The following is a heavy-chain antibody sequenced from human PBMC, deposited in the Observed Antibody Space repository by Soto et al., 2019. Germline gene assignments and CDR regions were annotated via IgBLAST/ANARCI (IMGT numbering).Heavy chain of an antibody. CDR1: GFTFSSYA. J-gene: IGHJ6*02. Sequence: GGSLRLSCAASGFTFSSYAMSLVRQAPGKGLEWVSAMSGSGGSTYYADSVKGRFTISRDNSKNTLYLQMNSLRAEDTAVYYCAKDSPIGHYYGMDVWGQGTTVTVYS. CDR2: MSGSGGST. CDR3: AKDSPIGHYYGMDV. V-gene: IGHV3-23*01.